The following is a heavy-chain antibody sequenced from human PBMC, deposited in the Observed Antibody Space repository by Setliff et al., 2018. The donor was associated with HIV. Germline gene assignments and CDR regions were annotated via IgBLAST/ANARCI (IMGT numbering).Heavy chain of an antibody. CDR1: GGSISRSSYY. V-gene: IGHV4-39*07. J-gene: IGHJ4*02. D-gene: IGHD2-8*01. CDR3: ARGDFYGTRNYFDH. CDR2: IFYSGHT. Sequence: SETLSLTCTVSGGSISRSSYYWAWIRQPPGKGLEWIGNIFYSGHTFYNPSLRSRVTISVDTSKNQFSLKLSSVTAADTAVYYCARGDFYGTRNYFDHWGQGTLVTVSS.